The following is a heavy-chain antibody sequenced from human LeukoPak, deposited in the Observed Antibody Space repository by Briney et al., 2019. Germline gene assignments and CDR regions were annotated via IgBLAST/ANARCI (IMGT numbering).Heavy chain of an antibody. CDR1: GFTFSGYW. V-gene: IGHV3-74*01. Sequence: PGGSLRLSCAASGFTFSGYWIHWVRQAPGKGLVWVSRINSDGTITTYADSVKGRFTVSRDNAKNTLYLQMNSLRAEDTAVYYCARREGDCSGGTCHLDYWGQGTLVTVSS. CDR2: INSDGTIT. D-gene: IGHD2-15*01. J-gene: IGHJ4*02. CDR3: ARREGDCSGGTCHLDY.